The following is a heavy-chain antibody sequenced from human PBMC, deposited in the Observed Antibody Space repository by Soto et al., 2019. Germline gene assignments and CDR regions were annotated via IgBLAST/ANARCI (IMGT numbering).Heavy chain of an antibody. Sequence: GGSLRLSCAASGFTFSSYAMSWVRQAPGKGLEWVSAISGSGGSTYYADSVKGRFTISRDNSKNTLYLQMNSLRAEDTAVYYCAKAGITGTSNPDQPLLYCFDYWGQGTLVTVSS. CDR3: AKAGITGTSNPDQPLLYCFDY. J-gene: IGHJ4*02. V-gene: IGHV3-23*01. D-gene: IGHD1-7*01. CDR1: GFTFSSYA. CDR2: ISGSGGST.